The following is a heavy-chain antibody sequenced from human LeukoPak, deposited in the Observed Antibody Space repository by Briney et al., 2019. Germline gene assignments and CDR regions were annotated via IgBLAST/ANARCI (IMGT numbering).Heavy chain of an antibody. J-gene: IGHJ4*02. CDR2: IQYSGSS. CDR3: ARGKRWLQSPFDY. V-gene: IGHV4-59*01. CDR1: GGAISSYY. Sequence: SETLSLTCTVSGGAISSYYWSWIRQPPGKGLVWIGYIQYSGSSNYNSSLKSRVTISVDTSQNHFSLKVSSVTAADTAVYYCARGKRWLQSPFDYWGQGTLVTVSS. D-gene: IGHD5-24*01.